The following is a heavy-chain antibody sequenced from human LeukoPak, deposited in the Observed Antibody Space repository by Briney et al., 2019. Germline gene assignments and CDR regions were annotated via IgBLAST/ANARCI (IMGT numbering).Heavy chain of an antibody. CDR3: ARGGGILTGLLTLGDY. D-gene: IGHD3-9*01. Sequence: GGSLRLSCAASGFTFSSYGMHWVRQAPGKGLEWVAVIWYDGSNKYYADSVKGRFTISRDNSKNTLYLQMNSLRAEDTAVYYRARGGGILTGLLTLGDYWGQGTLVTVSS. J-gene: IGHJ4*02. V-gene: IGHV3-33*01. CDR2: IWYDGSNK. CDR1: GFTFSSYG.